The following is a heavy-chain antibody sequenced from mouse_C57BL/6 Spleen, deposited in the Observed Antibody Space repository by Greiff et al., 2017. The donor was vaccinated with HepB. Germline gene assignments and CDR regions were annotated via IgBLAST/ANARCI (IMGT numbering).Heavy chain of an antibody. CDR1: GYTFTSYW. CDR2: IDHSDSYT. D-gene: IGHD1-1*01. CDR3: ATYYCSSYGFAY. J-gene: IGHJ3*01. V-gene: IGHV1-50*01. Sequence: VKLQQPGAELVKPGASVKLSCKASGYTFTSYWMQWVKQRPGQGLEWIGEIDHSDSYTNYNQKFKGKATLTVDKSSSTAYMQLSSLTSEDSAVYYCATYYCSSYGFAYWGQGTLVTVSA.